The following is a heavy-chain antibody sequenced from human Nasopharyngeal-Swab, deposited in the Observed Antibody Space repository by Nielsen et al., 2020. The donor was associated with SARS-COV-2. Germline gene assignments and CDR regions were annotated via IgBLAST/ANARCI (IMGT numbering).Heavy chain of an antibody. CDR3: ARDPLFGELLGVQYYYYGMDV. CDR1: GYTFTSYA. V-gene: IGHV7-4-1*02. Sequence: ASVKVSCKASGYTFTSYAMNWVRQAPGQGLEWMGWINTNTGNPTYAQGFTGRFVFSLDTSVSTAYLQISSLKAEDTAVYYCARDPLFGELLGVQYYYYGMDVWGQGTTVTVSS. J-gene: IGHJ6*02. D-gene: IGHD3-10*02. CDR2: INTNTGNP.